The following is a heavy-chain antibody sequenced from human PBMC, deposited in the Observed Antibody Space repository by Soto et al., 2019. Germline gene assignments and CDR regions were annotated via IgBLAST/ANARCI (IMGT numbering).Heavy chain of an antibody. CDR3: AERTERTQMKPYSHGMDV. J-gene: IGHJ6*04. CDR2: ISGSGGST. V-gene: IGHV3-23*01. CDR1: GFTFSSYA. Sequence: GGSLRLSCAASGFTFSSYAMSWVRQAPGKGLEWVSAISGSGGSTYHADSVKGRFTISRDNSKNTLYLQMNSLRAEDTAVYYCAERTERTQMKPYSHGMDVWGKGTRVTVSS. D-gene: IGHD1-1*01.